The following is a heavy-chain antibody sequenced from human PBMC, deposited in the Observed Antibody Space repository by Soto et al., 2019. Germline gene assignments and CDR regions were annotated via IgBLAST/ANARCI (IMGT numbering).Heavy chain of an antibody. D-gene: IGHD3-3*01. V-gene: IGHV4-34*01. CDR1: GGSFSGYY. J-gene: IGHJ5*02. CDR2: INHSGST. CDR3: ARWWSGSRQGFDP. Sequence: SETLSLTCAVYGGSFSGYYWSWIRQPPGKGLEWIGEINHSGSTNYNPPLKSRATISVDTSKNQFSLKLTSVTAADTAVYYCARWWSGSRQGFDPWGQGTLVTVSS.